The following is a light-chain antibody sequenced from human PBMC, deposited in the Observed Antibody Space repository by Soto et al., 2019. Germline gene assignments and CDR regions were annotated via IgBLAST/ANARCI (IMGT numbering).Light chain of an antibody. V-gene: IGLV2-14*03. CDR2: DVS. Sequence: QSALTQPASVSGSPGQSIPISCTGTSSDVCGYNYVSWYQHHPGKAPKLMIYDVSNRPSGVSNRFSGSKSGNTASLIISGLQAEDEADYYCSSYTSSSTLSTYVFGTGTKVTVL. J-gene: IGLJ1*01. CDR1: SSDVCGYNY. CDR3: SSYTSSSTLSTYV.